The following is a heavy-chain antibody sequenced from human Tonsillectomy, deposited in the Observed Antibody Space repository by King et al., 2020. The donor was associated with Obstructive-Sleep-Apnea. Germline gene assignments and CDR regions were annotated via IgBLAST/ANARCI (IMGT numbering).Heavy chain of an antibody. D-gene: IGHD5-24*01. V-gene: IGHV3-21*01. J-gene: IGHJ6*02. CDR1: GFTFSSYS. Sequence: QLVQSGGGLVKPGESLRLSCAASGFTFSSYSVNWVRQAPGRGLEWVSCISSYSTHIYYADSVKGRFTISRDNAKNSLYLQMNSLRAEDTAVYFCAREEGEMATMGPDYYYGMDVWGQGTTVTVSS. CDR2: ISSYSTHI. CDR3: AREEGEMATMGPDYYYGMDV.